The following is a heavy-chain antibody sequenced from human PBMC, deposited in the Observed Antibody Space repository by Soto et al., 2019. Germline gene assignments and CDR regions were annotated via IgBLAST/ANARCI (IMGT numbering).Heavy chain of an antibody. CDR2: IYYSGST. Sequence: QVQLQESGPGLVKPSQTLSLTCTVSGGSISSGGYYWSWIRQHPGKGLEWIGYIYYSGSTYYNPSLKSRVNISVDTSKNQFSLKLSSVTAADTAVYYCARTDYGDYVPNDYWGQGTLVTVSS. V-gene: IGHV4-31*03. CDR3: ARTDYGDYVPNDY. CDR1: GGSISSGGYY. J-gene: IGHJ4*02. D-gene: IGHD4-17*01.